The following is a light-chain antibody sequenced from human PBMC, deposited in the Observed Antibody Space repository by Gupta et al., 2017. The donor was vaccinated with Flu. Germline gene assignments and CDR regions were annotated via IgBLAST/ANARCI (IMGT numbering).Light chain of an antibody. CDR3: QVRDSGSDQWV. CDR2: DDS. Sequence: GGNNVGSKTVHWYQQKPRQAPVLVVYDDSDRPSGIPDRFSGFNAGNTATLTISSVEAGDEADYYCQVRDSGSDQWVFGGGTKLTVL. V-gene: IGLV3-21*02. J-gene: IGLJ3*02. CDR1: NVGSKT.